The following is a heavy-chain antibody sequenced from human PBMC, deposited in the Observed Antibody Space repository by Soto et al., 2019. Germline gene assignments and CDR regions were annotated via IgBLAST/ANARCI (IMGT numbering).Heavy chain of an antibody. CDR3: ARDSRASIAAD. V-gene: IGHV4-34*01. Sequence: QVQLQQWGAGLLKPSETLSLTCAVYGGSFSGYYWSWIRQPPGKGLEWIGEINHSGSTNYNPSLKSGVTISVDTSKNRFSLTLSSVTAADTAVYYCARDSRASIAADWGQGTLVTVSS. CDR2: INHSGST. D-gene: IGHD6-6*01. CDR1: GGSFSGYY. J-gene: IGHJ4*02.